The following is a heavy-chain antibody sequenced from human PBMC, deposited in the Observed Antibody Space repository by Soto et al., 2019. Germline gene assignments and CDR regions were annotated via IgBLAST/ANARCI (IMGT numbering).Heavy chain of an antibody. CDR2: VNSDGTNT. CDR1: GFTFSNFW. Sequence: GGSLRLSCAASGFTFSNFWMHWVRQAPGKGLVWVSRVNSDGTNTIYADSVKGRFTISRDNAQNTLYLQMNSLRVEDTAVYYCARWRGIPDAFDIWSQGTMVT. J-gene: IGHJ3*02. V-gene: IGHV3-74*01. CDR3: ARWRGIPDAFDI. D-gene: IGHD3-16*01.